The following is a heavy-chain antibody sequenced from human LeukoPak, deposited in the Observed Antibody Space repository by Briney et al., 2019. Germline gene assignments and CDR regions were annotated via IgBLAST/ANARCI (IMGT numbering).Heavy chain of an antibody. J-gene: IGHJ4*02. V-gene: IGHV4-38-2*01. D-gene: IGHD3-10*01. CDR1: GYSISRGQS. CDR3: AGFTPAGDY. CDR2: IDHSGGT. Sequence: PSETLSLTCAVPGYSISRGQSWGWIRQPPGRGLKWTGTIDHSGGTYYTPSLKSRVTISADTSKNQFYLKMKTVTAADTAVYYCAGFTPAGDYCSQGTLVTVSS.